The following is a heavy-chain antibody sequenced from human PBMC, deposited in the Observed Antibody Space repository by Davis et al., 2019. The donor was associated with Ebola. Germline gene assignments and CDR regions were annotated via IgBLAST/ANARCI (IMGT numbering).Heavy chain of an antibody. V-gene: IGHV3-48*04. D-gene: IGHD3-9*01. Sequence: GESLKISCAASGFNLEDYIMNWVRQAPGKGLEWVSYISGSATSTFYADSVKGRFTISRDNARDSLYLQMDSLRVEDTAIYYCARDAFSLSRYDTEDHWGQGTLVTVSS. J-gene: IGHJ4*02. CDR2: ISGSATST. CDR1: GFNLEDYI. CDR3: ARDAFSLSRYDTEDH.